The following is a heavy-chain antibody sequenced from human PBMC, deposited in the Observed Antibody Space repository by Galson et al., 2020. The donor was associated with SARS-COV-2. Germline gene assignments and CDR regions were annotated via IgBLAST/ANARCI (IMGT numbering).Heavy chain of an antibody. Sequence: SETLSLTCTVSGGSISNYYWSWIRQPPGTGLEWIGFIYNSVNTNYNPSLKSRVTISVDTSKNQFSLKLTSVTAADTAVYYCARGYYYGSGGQYFQHWGQGTLVTAS. CDR1: GGSISNYY. D-gene: IGHD3-10*01. CDR2: IYNSVNT. CDR3: ARGYYYGSGGQYFQH. V-gene: IGHV4-59*01. J-gene: IGHJ1*01.